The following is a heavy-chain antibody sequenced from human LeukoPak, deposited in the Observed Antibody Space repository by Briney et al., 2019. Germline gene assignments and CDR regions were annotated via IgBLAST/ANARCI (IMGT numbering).Heavy chain of an antibody. Sequence: SETLSLTCTVSGGSISSSSYYWGWIRQPPGKGLEWIGSIYYSGSTHYNPSLKSRVTISVDTSKNQFSLKLSSVTAADTAVYYCASWAYGGNADWGQGTLVTVSS. V-gene: IGHV4-39*01. CDR2: IYYSGST. D-gene: IGHD4-23*01. J-gene: IGHJ4*02. CDR3: ASWAYGGNAD. CDR1: GGSISSSSYY.